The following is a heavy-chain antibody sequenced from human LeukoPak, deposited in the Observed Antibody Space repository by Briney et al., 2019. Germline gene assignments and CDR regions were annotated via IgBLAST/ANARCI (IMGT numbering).Heavy chain of an antibody. Sequence: GGSLRLSCVASGFIFSRYGMHWVRQAPGKGLEYVSAISNSGGSTYYANSVKGRFTISRDNSKNTLYLQMGSLRGEDMAVYYCARGLITGAAGTYYYYGMDAWGQGTTVTVSS. CDR1: GFIFSRYG. CDR2: ISNSGGST. V-gene: IGHV3-64*01. J-gene: IGHJ6*02. CDR3: ARGLITGAAGTYYYYGMDA. D-gene: IGHD6-13*01.